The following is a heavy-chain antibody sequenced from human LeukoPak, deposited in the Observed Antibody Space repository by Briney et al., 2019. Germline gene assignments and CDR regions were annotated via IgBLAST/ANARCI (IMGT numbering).Heavy chain of an antibody. J-gene: IGHJ5*02. CDR1: GDSISSGGYS. Sequence: SETLSLTCAVSGDSISSGGYSWSWIRQTPGKGLEWIAYVHDSGSTYNNPSLKTRLSISIDTSKNQFSLKLNSVSAADTAVYYCARVVAAAGNNWFDPWGQGTLVTVSS. V-gene: IGHV4-30-4*07. CDR3: ARVVAAAGNNWFDP. CDR2: VHDSGST. D-gene: IGHD6-13*01.